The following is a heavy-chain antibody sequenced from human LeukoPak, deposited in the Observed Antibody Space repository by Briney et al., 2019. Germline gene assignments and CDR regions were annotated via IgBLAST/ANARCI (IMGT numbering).Heavy chain of an antibody. D-gene: IGHD3-22*01. CDR3: ARHRGDFNYYDSSGYYYSDY. CDR1: GSIFTSYW. V-gene: IGHV5-51*01. CDR2: IYPGDSDT. J-gene: IGHJ4*02. Sequence: PGASLQISCKGSGSIFTSYWIGWVRQLPGKGLEWMGIIYPGDSDTRYSPSFQGQVTISADKYISTAYLQWSSLKASDTAMYYCARHRGDFNYYDSSGYYYSDYWGQGTLVTVSS.